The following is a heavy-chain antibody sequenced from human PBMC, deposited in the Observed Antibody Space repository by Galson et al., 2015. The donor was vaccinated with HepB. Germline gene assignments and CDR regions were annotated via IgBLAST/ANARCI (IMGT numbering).Heavy chain of an antibody. D-gene: IGHD2-8*01. V-gene: IGHV3-9*01. CDR3: AKDIGTHTNIMDV. Sequence: SLRLSCAASGFSFDDYAMHWVRQAPGKGLEWVSGISRISETIGYVDSVKGRFTISRDNAKNSLYLQMNSLRAEDTALYYCAKDIGTHTNIMDVWGEGTTVTVSS. CDR1: GFSFDDYA. CDR2: ISRISETI. J-gene: IGHJ6*04.